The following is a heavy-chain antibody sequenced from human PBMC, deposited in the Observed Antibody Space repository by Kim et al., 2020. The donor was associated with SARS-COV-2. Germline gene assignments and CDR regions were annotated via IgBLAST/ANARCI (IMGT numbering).Heavy chain of an antibody. CDR2: INPNSGGT. V-gene: IGHV1-2*04. CDR1: GYTFTGYY. D-gene: IGHD3-3*01. CDR3: ARGRVQENYYYYGMDV. J-gene: IGHJ6*02. Sequence: ASVKVSCKASGYTFTGYYMHWVRQAPGQGLEWMGWINPNSGGTNYAQKFQGWVTMTRDTSISTAYMELSRLRSDDTAVYYCARGRVQENYYYYGMDVWGQGTTVTVSS.